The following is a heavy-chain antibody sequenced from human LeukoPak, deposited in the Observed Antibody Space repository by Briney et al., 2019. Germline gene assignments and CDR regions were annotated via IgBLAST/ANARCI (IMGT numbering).Heavy chain of an antibody. V-gene: IGHV3-23*01. Sequence: PGGSLRLSCAASGFTFSSYGMSWVRQAPGKGLEWVSAISGSGGSTYYADSVKGRFTISRDNSKNTLYLQMNSLRAEDTAVYYCAKLVPGLKNVLLWFGELLFVYWGQGTLVTVSS. CDR3: AKLVPGLKNVLLWFGELLFVY. J-gene: IGHJ4*02. D-gene: IGHD3-10*01. CDR1: GFTFSSYG. CDR2: ISGSGGST.